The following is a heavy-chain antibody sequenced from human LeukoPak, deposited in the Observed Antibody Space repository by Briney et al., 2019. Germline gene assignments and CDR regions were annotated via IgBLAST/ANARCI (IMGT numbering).Heavy chain of an antibody. CDR2: FDPEDGET. D-gene: IGHD3-22*01. J-gene: IGHJ5*02. Sequence: ASVKVSCKVSGYTLTELSMHWVRQAPGKGLEWMGGFDPEDGETIYAQKFQGRVTMTEDTSTDTAYMELSSPRSEDTAVYYCATGLGYYDSSGYYYKWFDPWGQGTLVTVSS. V-gene: IGHV1-24*01. CDR1: GYTLTELS. CDR3: ATGLGYYDSSGYYYKWFDP.